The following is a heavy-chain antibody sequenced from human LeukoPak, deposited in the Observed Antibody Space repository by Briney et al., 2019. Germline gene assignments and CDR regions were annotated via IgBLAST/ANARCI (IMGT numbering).Heavy chain of an antibody. Sequence: GGSLRLSCAASGFTFSSYWMSWVRQAPGKGLEWVANIKQDGSEKYYVDSVKGRFTTSRDNAKNSLYLQMNSLRAEDTAVYYCARGSVPAAYDAFDIWGQGTMVTVSS. J-gene: IGHJ3*02. CDR3: ARGSVPAAYDAFDI. V-gene: IGHV3-7*01. D-gene: IGHD2-2*01. CDR2: IKQDGSEK. CDR1: GFTFSSYW.